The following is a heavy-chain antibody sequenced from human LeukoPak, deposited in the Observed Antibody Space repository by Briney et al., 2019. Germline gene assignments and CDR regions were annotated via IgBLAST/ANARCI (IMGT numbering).Heavy chain of an antibody. CDR1: GYTLTEIS. Sequence: SVKVSFKVSGYTLTEISMHWVRQAPGTGHEWMGGFDPEDGDRIYAQKFQGRVTMTEDTSTDTAYMELSSLRSEDTAVYYCATDILPYYYDSSGSGAFDIWGQGTMVTVSS. CDR3: ATDILPYYYDSSGSGAFDI. J-gene: IGHJ3*02. V-gene: IGHV1-24*01. CDR2: FDPEDGDR. D-gene: IGHD3-22*01.